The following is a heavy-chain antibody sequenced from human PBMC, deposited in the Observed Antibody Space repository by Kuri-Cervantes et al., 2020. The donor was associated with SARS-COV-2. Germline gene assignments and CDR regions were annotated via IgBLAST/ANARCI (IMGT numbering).Heavy chain of an antibody. CDR1: GFTFRNYA. J-gene: IGHJ5*02. Sequence: GGSLRLSCAASGFTFRNYAMHWVRQAPGKGLEWVAVLSHDGSNKYYADSVKGRFTISRDNSKNTLYLQMNSLRAEDTAVYYCAKDGLGYNWNAGGWFDPWGQGTLVTVSS. D-gene: IGHD1-20*01. V-gene: IGHV3-30-3*01. CDR3: AKDGLGYNWNAGGWFDP. CDR2: LSHDGSNK.